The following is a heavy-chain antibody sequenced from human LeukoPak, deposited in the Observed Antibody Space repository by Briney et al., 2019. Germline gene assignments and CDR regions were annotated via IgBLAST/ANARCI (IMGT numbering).Heavy chain of an antibody. CDR1: GYTFTSYY. CDR3: AGDPFSGGIRHYYYGMDV. J-gene: IGHJ6*02. Sequence: GASVKVSCKASGYTFTSYYMHWVRQAPGQRLEWMGIINPSGGSTSYAQKFQGRVTMTRDTSTSTVYMELSSLRSEDTAVYYCAGDPFSGGIRHYYYGMDVWGQGTTVTVSS. V-gene: IGHV1-46*01. CDR2: INPSGGST. D-gene: IGHD2-15*01.